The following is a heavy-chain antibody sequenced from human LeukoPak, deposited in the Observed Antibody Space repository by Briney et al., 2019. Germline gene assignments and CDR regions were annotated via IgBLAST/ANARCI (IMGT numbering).Heavy chain of an antibody. D-gene: IGHD3-22*01. Sequence: ASVKVSCKASGYTFTSYYMHWVRQALGQGLEWMGIINPSGGSTSYAQKFQERVTITRDMSTSTAYMELSSLRSEDTAVYYCAADKGYYYDSSGYSTYWYFDLWGRGTLVTVSS. CDR3: AADKGYYYDSSGYSTYWYFDL. CDR2: INPSGGST. CDR1: GYTFTSYY. V-gene: IGHV1-46*01. J-gene: IGHJ2*01.